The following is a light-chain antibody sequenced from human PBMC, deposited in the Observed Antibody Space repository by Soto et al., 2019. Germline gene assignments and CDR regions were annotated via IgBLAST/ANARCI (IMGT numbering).Light chain of an antibody. V-gene: IGLV2-23*03. CDR3: CSYAGSSTFV. J-gene: IGLJ2*01. Sequence: QSALTQPASVSGSPGQSITISCTGTSSDVGSYNLVSWYQQHPRKAPKLMIYEGSKRPSGVSNRFSGSKSGNTASLTISGLQAEDEADYYCCSYAGSSTFVFGGGTKLTVL. CDR1: SSDVGSYNL. CDR2: EGS.